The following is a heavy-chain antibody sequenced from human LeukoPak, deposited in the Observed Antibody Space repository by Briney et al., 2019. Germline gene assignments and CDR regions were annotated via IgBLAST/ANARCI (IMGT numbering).Heavy chain of an antibody. D-gene: IGHD3-22*01. V-gene: IGHV3-23*01. J-gene: IGHJ4*02. CDR2: ISDSGGRT. CDR3: AKRGVVIRVILVGFHKEAYYFDS. CDR1: GITLSNYG. Sequence: GGSVRLSCAVSGITLSNYGMSWVRQAPGKGLEWVAGISDSGGRTNYADSVKGRFTIYRDNPKNTLYLQMNSLRAEDTAVYFCAKRGVVIRVILVGFHKEAYYFDSWGQGALVTVSS.